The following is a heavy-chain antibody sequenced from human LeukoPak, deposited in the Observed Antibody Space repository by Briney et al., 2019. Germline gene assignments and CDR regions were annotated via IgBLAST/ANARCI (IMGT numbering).Heavy chain of an antibody. V-gene: IGHV3-21*01. CDR3: ARALGYIEVGFDY. D-gene: IGHD5-12*01. CDR1: GFTFSSYS. Sequence: PGESLRLSCAASGFTFSSYSMNCVRQAPGKVLEWVASISSSRSYMYYADSGKGRFTSSRENAKNSLYLQMNTLRAEDTAVYYCARALGYIEVGFDYWGQGTLVTVSS. CDR2: ISSSRSYM. J-gene: IGHJ4*02.